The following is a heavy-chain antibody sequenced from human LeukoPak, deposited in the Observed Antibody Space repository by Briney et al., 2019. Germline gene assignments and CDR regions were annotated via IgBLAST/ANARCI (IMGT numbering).Heavy chain of an antibody. CDR1: GYTLTELS. CDR2: FDPEDGET. Sequence: WASVKVSCKVSGYTLTELSMHWVRQAPGKGLEWMGGFDPEDGETIYAQKFQGRVTMTEDTSTDTAYMELSSLRSEDTAVYYCATDISSRPRYSFDYWGQGTLVTVSS. D-gene: IGHD6-6*01. V-gene: IGHV1-24*01. CDR3: ATDISSRPRYSFDY. J-gene: IGHJ4*02.